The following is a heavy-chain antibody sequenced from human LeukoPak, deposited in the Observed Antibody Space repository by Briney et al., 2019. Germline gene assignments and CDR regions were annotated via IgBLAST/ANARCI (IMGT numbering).Heavy chain of an antibody. CDR1: GYTFTCYY. CDR3: ARDVDSSSWYAFDP. D-gene: IGHD6-13*01. Sequence: GASVKVSCKASGYTFTCYYMHWVRQAPGQGLEWMGWINPNSGGTNYAQKFQGRVTMTRDTSISTAYMELSRLRSDDTAVYYCARDVDSSSWYAFDPWGQGTLVTVSS. CDR2: INPNSGGT. V-gene: IGHV1-2*02. J-gene: IGHJ5*02.